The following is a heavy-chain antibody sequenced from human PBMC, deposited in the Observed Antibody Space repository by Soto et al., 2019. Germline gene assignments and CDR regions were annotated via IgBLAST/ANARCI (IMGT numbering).Heavy chain of an antibody. CDR1: GYIFANYG. CDR3: AMVDNYVTPTPQDV. J-gene: IGHJ6*02. V-gene: IGHV1-18*01. D-gene: IGHD3-16*01. Sequence: VQLLQSGVEVRKPGSSVKVSCKAPGYIFANYGIAWVRRAPGQGLGWMGGTGPSSGNTHYASKVRGRLTMTTDTSTSTAYMDLGSLTSDDTAVYYCAMVDNYVTPTPQDVWGQGTTVTVSS. CDR2: TGPSSGNT.